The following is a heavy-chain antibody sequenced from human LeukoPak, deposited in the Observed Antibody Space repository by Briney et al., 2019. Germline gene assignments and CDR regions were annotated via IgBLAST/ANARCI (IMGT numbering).Heavy chain of an antibody. D-gene: IGHD1-26*01. CDR3: ATLGDTSRFDY. CDR2: IKQDGSEK. V-gene: IGHV3-7*01. Sequence: GGSLRLSCAASGFNFSSYWMSWLRQAPGKGLEWVANIKQDGSEKYHVDSVKGRFTISRDNAKNSLYLQMNSLRAEDTAVYYCATLGDTSRFDYWGQGTLVTVSS. J-gene: IGHJ4*02. CDR1: GFNFSSYW.